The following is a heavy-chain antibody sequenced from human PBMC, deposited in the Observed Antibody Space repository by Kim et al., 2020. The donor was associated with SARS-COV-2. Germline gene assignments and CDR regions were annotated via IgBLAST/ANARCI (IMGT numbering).Heavy chain of an antibody. Sequence: SETLSLTCTVSGGSISSSSYYWGWIRQPPWKGLEWIGSIYYTGSTYYNPSLKSRVTISVDTSENQFSLKLSSVTAADTAVYYCARHLSDYGSGSWGPYSFDYWDQGTLVTVTS. CDR2: IYYTGST. CDR3: ARHLSDYGSGSWGPYSFDY. J-gene: IGHJ4*02. D-gene: IGHD3-10*01. V-gene: IGHV4-39*01. CDR1: GGSISSSSYY.